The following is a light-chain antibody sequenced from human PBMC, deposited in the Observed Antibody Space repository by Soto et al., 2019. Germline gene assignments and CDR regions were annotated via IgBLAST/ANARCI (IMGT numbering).Light chain of an antibody. CDR3: QQYLTWPRGT. J-gene: IGKJ4*02. Sequence: EIVMTQSPGALSVSPGESATLSCRANQRIISNLAWYHQNPCQAPRLLIFSASTRATGVPARFSGSGSGTDFTLTIRSLQSADFGLYYCQQYLTWPRGTFGEGTKVEI. CDR2: SAS. V-gene: IGKV3-15*01. CDR1: QRIISN.